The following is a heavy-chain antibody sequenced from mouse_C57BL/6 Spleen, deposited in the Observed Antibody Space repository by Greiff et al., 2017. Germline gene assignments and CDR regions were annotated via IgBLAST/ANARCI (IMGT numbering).Heavy chain of an antibody. Sequence: VKLMESGAELVRPGASVKLSCKASGYTFTDYYINWVKQRPGQGLEWIARIYPGSGNTYYNEKFKGKATLTAEKSSSTAYMQLSSLTSEDSAVYFCARGGRGGAMDYWGQGTSVTVAS. CDR1: GYTFTDYY. V-gene: IGHV1-76*01. CDR2: IYPGSGNT. J-gene: IGHJ4*01. CDR3: ARGGRGGAMDY. D-gene: IGHD3-3*01.